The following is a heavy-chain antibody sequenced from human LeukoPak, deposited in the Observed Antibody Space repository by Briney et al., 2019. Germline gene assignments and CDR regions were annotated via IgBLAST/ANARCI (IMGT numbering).Heavy chain of an antibody. V-gene: IGHV4-61*01. Sequence: PSETLSLTCTVSGGSISSGSYYWSWIRQPPGKGLEWIGYIYYSGSTNYNPSLKSRVTISVDTSKNQFSLKLSSVTAADTAVYYCARSPSYSSSWSIFDYWGQGTLVTVSS. CDR3: ARSPSYSSSWSIFDY. D-gene: IGHD6-13*01. J-gene: IGHJ4*02. CDR1: GGSISSGSYY. CDR2: IYYSGST.